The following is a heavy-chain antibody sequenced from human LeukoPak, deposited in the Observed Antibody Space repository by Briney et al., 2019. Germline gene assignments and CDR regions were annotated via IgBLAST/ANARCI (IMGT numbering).Heavy chain of an antibody. CDR3: ARVSNSGNSRWGGSYYFDY. CDR1: GYTVTGYF. CDR2: INPNSGGT. V-gene: IGHV1-2*02. Sequence: ASVKVSCKASGYTVTGYFMHWVRQAPGQGLEWMGWINPNSGGTRSAQKFQGRVTMTRDTSISTAYMELSRLRSDDTAVYYCARVSNSGNSRWGGSYYFDYWGQGTLVTVSS. J-gene: IGHJ4*02. D-gene: IGHD4-23*01.